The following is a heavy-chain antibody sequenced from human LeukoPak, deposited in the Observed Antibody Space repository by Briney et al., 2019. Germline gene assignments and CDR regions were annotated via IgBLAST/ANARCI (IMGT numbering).Heavy chain of an antibody. J-gene: IGHJ5*02. Sequence: QSGGSLRLSCAASGFTFSSYWMSWVRQAPGKGLEWVANIKQDGSEKYYVDSVKGRFTISRDNAKNSLYLQMNSLRAEDTAVYYCARGGGTTRRWFDPWGQGTLVTVSS. CDR1: GFTFSSYW. CDR3: ARGGGTTRRWFDP. V-gene: IGHV3-7*03. CDR2: IKQDGSEK. D-gene: IGHD1-7*01.